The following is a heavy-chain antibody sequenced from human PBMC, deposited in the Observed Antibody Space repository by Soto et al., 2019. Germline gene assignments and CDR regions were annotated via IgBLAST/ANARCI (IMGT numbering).Heavy chain of an antibody. CDR1: GGSISSGGYY. D-gene: IGHD5-18*01. V-gene: IGHV4-31*03. CDR3: ARVLRFVDTAMVYVFYY. CDR2: IYYSGST. Sequence: SETLSLTCTVSGGSISSGGYYWSWIRQHPGKGLEWIGYIYYSGSTYYNPSLKSRVTISVDTSKNQFSLKLSSVTAADTAVYYCARVLRFVDTAMVYVFYYWGQGTLVTVSS. J-gene: IGHJ4*02.